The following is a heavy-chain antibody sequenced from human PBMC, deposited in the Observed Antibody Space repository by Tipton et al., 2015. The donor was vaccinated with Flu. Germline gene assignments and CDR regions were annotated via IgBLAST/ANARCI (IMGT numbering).Heavy chain of an antibody. J-gene: IGHJ4*02. CDR3: ARDQGYYDILTGYSPYYFDY. V-gene: IGHV4-59*01. CDR1: GGSISSYY. Sequence: TLSLTCTVSGGSISSYYWSWIRQPPGKGLEWIGYIYYSGSTNYNPSLKSRVTISVDTSKNQFSLKLSSVTAADTAVYYCARDQGYYDILTGYSPYYFDYWGQGPLVTVSS. CDR2: IYYSGST. D-gene: IGHD3-9*01.